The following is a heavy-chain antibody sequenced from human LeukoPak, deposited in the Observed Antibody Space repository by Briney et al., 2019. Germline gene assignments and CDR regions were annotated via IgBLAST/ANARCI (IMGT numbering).Heavy chain of an antibody. CDR2: MNPNSGNT. CDR1: GYTFTSYY. D-gene: IGHD4-17*01. J-gene: IGHJ4*02. Sequence: ASLKVSCKASGYTFTSYYMHWVRQAPGQGLEWMGWMNPNSGNTGYAQKFQGRVTMTRNTSISTAYMELSSLRSEDTAVYYCARGNYGDYVDWGQGTLVTVSS. CDR3: ARGNYGDYVD. V-gene: IGHV1-8*02.